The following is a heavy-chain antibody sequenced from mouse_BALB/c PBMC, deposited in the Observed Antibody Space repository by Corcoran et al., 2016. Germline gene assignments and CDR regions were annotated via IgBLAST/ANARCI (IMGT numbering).Heavy chain of an antibody. J-gene: IGHJ3*01. Sequence: QIQLVQSGPELKKPGETVKISCKASGYTFTNYGMNWVKQATGKGLKWMGWINTYTGEPTYADDFKGRFAFSLETSASTAYLQINNLKNEDTATYFCAREATDAWFAYWGQGTLVTVSA. CDR3: AREATDAWFAY. D-gene: IGHD1-1*01. CDR1: GYTFTNYG. V-gene: IGHV9-3-1*01. CDR2: INTYTGEP.